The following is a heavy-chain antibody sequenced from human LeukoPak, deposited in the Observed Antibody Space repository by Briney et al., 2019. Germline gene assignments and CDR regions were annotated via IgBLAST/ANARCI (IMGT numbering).Heavy chain of an antibody. D-gene: IGHD2-8*01. CDR3: ARDHCTNGVCYIAY. J-gene: IGHJ4*02. CDR1: GYIFTNYG. V-gene: IGHV1-18*01. CDR2: ISTYSANT. Sequence: GASVKVSCKASGYIFTNYGINWVRQAPGKGLGWWEWISTYSANTNYAKKLQGRVTMTTDTSTSTVYMELRSLRSDDTAVYYCARDHCTNGVCYIAYWGQGTLVTVSS.